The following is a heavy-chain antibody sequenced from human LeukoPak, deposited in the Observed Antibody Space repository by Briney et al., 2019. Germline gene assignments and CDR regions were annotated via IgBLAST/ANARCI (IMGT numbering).Heavy chain of an antibody. D-gene: IGHD6-13*01. CDR3: ARDQSVRLLQTSSTYFKHVFAI. CDR2: ICAKNGNT. Sequence: ASVKVSCKSSGYTFTNYGISWVRQAPGLGLEWMGWICAKNGNTNYAQKVQGRVTMTTDTSTSTAYMELRSLRFDDTAVYYCARDQSVRLLQTSSTYFKHVFAIWGQGSMVTVSS. J-gene: IGHJ3*02. V-gene: IGHV1-18*01. CDR1: GYTFTNYG.